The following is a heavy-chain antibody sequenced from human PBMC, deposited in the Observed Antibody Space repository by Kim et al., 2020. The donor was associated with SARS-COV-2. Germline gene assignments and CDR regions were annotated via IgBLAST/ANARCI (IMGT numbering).Heavy chain of an antibody. CDR1: GYSFTSYW. CDR3: ARHQRYSSSWYNDYYYGM. V-gene: IGHV5-10-1*01. Sequence: GESLKISCKGSGYSFTSYWISWVRQIPGKVLEWIGRLDPSDSYTNYSPFFQGHVTISADKSISTAYLQWSSLKAADTAMYYCARHQRYSSSWYNDYYYGM. J-gene: IGHJ6*01. CDR2: LDPSDSYT. D-gene: IGHD6-13*01.